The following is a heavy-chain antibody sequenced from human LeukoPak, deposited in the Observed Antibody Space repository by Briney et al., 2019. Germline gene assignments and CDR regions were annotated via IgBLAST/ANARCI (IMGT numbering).Heavy chain of an antibody. CDR1: GYTLTELS. CDR3: ATDPSRGSGSYYWFDP. J-gene: IGHJ5*02. V-gene: IGHV1-24*01. CDR2: FDPEDGET. Sequence: GASVKVSCKVSGYTLTELSTHWVRQAPGKGLEWMGGFDPEDGETIYAQKFQGRVTMTEDTSTDTAYMELSSLRSEDTAVYYCATDPSRGSGSYYWFDPWGQGTLVTVSS. D-gene: IGHD3-10*01.